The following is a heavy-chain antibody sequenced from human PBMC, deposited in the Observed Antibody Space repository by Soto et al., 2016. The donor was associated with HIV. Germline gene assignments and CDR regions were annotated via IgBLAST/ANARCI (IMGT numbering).Heavy chain of an antibody. CDR2: IIPILGIA. CDR3: ARGDYRAFDI. Sequence: QVQLVQSGAEVKKPGSSVKVSCKASGGTFSSYAISWVRQAPGQGLEWMGGIIPILGIANYAQKFQGRVTMTTDTSTSTAYVELRSLRSDDTAVYYCARGDYRAFDIWGQGTMVTVSS. V-gene: IGHV1-69*10. D-gene: IGHD4-17*01. J-gene: IGHJ3*02. CDR1: GGTFSSYA.